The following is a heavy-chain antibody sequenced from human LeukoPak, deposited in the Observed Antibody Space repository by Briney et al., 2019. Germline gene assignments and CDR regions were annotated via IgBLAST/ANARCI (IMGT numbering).Heavy chain of an antibody. J-gene: IGHJ4*02. V-gene: IGHV3-30*02. CDR2: IRYDGSNK. Sequence: GGSLRLSCSASGFTFINYGMHWVRQAPGKGLEWVAFIRYDGSNKYYADSVKGRFTISRDNSKNMLYLQMNSLRTEDTAVYYCAKEAPADGHLLSYYFDYWGQGTLVTVSS. CDR1: GFTFINYG. D-gene: IGHD1-26*01. CDR3: AKEAPADGHLLSYYFDY.